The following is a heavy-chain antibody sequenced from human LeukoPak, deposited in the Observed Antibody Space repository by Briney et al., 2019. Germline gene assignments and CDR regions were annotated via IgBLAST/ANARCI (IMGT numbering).Heavy chain of an antibody. Sequence: PSETLSLTCTVSGGSISSYYWSWIRQPPGKGLEWIGYIYYSGSTNYNPSLKSRVTISVDTSKNQFSLKLSSVTAADTAVYYCARVKQLYSNYEGGFDYWGQGTLVTVSP. CDR3: ARVKQLYSNYEGGFDY. CDR1: GGSISSYY. J-gene: IGHJ4*02. V-gene: IGHV4-59*01. D-gene: IGHD4-11*01. CDR2: IYYSGST.